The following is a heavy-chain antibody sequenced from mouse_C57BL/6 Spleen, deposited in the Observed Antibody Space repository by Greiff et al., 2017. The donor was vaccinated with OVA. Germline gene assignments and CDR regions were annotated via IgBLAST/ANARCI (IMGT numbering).Heavy chain of an antibody. CDR3: GRDSNYSIDY. CDR2: INPGSGGT. J-gene: IGHJ2*01. V-gene: IGHV1-54*01. D-gene: IGHD2-5*01. Sequence: QVQLKQSGPELVRPGTSVKVSCKVSGYAFTHYLIEWVKQRPGQGLEWIGVINPGSGGTNYNEKCKSKATLTADKSSSTAYMQVSSLTSEDSAVYYFGRDSNYSIDYWGQGTTLTVSS. CDR1: GYAFTHYL.